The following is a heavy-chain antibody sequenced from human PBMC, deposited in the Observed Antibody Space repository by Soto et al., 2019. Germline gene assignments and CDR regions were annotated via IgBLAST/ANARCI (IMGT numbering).Heavy chain of an antibody. Sequence: SQTLSLTCAISGDSVSSNSAAWNWIRQSPSRGLEWLGRTYYRSKWYNDYAVSVKSRITINPDTSKNQFSLQLNSVTPDEPDVYYCARGPHLSEPPPPYSFDYWGQGTLVTVSS. D-gene: IGHD1-26*01. CDR3: ARGPHLSEPPPPYSFDY. V-gene: IGHV6-1*01. CDR1: GDSVSSNSAA. CDR2: TYYRSKWYN. J-gene: IGHJ4*02.